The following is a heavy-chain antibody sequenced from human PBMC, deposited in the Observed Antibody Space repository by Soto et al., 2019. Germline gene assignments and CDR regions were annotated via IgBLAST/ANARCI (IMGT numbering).Heavy chain of an antibody. V-gene: IGHV3-13*01. Sequence: PGGSLRLSCAASGFIFSSYDVHWVRQAPGKGLEWVSVITTTGDTYYAASVKGRFTISRENAENSLYLQMNSLRAEDAAVYYCARGDPLNYGPYPYCDYYGVDVWGRGTTVTVSS. J-gene: IGHJ6*02. D-gene: IGHD3-16*01. CDR3: ARGDPLNYGPYPYCDYYGVDV. CDR1: GFIFSSYD. CDR2: ITTTGDT.